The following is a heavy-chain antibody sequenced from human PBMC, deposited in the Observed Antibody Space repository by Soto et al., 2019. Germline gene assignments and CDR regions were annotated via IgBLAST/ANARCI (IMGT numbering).Heavy chain of an antibody. Sequence: GESLKISCNGSGYSFTSYWISWVRQMPGKGLEWMGRIDPSDSYTNYSPSFQGQVTISADKSISTAYLQWSSLKASDTAMYYCARRMDYYYYGMDVWGQGTTVTVSS. CDR1: GYSFTSYW. V-gene: IGHV5-10-1*04. CDR2: IDPSDSYT. J-gene: IGHJ6*02. D-gene: IGHD2-8*01. CDR3: ARRMDYYYYGMDV.